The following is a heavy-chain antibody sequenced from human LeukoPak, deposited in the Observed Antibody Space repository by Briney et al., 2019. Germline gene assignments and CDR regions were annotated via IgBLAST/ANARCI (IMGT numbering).Heavy chain of an antibody. CDR2: INHSGST. Sequence: SETLSLTCAVYGGSFSGYYWSWIRQPPGKGLEWIGEINHSGSTNYNPSLKSRVTMSVDTSKNQFSLKLSSVTAADTAVYYCARDRYYDSSGYYSPLFDYWGQGTLVTVSS. D-gene: IGHD3-22*01. CDR1: GGSFSGYY. V-gene: IGHV4-34*01. CDR3: ARDRYYDSSGYYSPLFDY. J-gene: IGHJ4*02.